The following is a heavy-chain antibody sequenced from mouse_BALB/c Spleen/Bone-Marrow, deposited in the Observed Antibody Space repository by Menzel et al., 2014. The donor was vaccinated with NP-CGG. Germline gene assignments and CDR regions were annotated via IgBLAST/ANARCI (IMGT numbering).Heavy chain of an antibody. J-gene: IGHJ1*01. V-gene: IGHV14-1*02. Sequence: VQLQQSGAELVKPGASVKLSCTASGFNIKDYYMHWVEQRPEQGLEWIGWIDPENGNTIYDPKFQGKASITADTSSNTAYLQLSSLTSEDTAVYYCASGYYGSSPYWYFDVWGAGTTVTVSS. CDR1: GFNIKDYY. D-gene: IGHD1-1*01. CDR3: ASGYYGSSPYWYFDV. CDR2: IDPENGNT.